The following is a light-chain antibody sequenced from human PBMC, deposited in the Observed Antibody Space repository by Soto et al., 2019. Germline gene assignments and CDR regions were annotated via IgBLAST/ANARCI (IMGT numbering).Light chain of an antibody. V-gene: IGKV3-20*01. J-gene: IGKJ5*01. Sequence: ELVLTQSPGTLSLSPGERATLSCRASQSVSSSYLAWYQQKPGQAPRLLIYGASSRATGIPDRFSGSGSGTDFTLTISRLEPEDFAVYYCQQYGSSPPITFGQGTGLEIK. CDR1: QSVSSSY. CDR2: GAS. CDR3: QQYGSSPPIT.